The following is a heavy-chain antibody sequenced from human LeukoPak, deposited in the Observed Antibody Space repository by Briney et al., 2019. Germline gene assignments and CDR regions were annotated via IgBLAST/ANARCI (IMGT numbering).Heavy chain of an antibody. CDR3: ARWGLWYYDSSGYPDY. D-gene: IGHD3-22*01. V-gene: IGHV5-51*01. Sequence: GESPKISCKASGYSFTNYWIAWVRQMPGKGLEWMGIIYPGDSDTRYSPSFQGQVTISADKSISTAYLQWSSLKASDTAMYYCARWGLWYYDSSGYPDYWGQGTLVTVSS. J-gene: IGHJ4*02. CDR1: GYSFTNYW. CDR2: IYPGDSDT.